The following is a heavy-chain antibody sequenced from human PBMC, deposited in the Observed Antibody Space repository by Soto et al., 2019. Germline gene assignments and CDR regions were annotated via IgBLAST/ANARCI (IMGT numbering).Heavy chain of an antibody. J-gene: IGHJ4*02. Sequence: PGGSLRLSCAASGFTFSSCAMGWVRQAPGKGLEWVSGISGNGGSTYYADSVKGRFTISRDDSKKTAYLQMNSLESEDTAVYYCSRDDSDWFFNWGRGTLVTVSS. CDR1: GFTFSSCA. V-gene: IGHV3-23*01. D-gene: IGHD3-9*01. CDR2: ISGNGGST. CDR3: SRDDSDWFFN.